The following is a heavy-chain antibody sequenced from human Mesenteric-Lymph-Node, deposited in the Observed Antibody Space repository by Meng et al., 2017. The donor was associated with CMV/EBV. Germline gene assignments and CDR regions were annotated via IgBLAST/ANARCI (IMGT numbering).Heavy chain of an antibody. Sequence: SETLSLTCTVSGGSVDSYYWHWIRQAPGKGLEWIGYVFYDGRTNYNSSLTSRLTISVDTSRGQISLRLTSVTAADTAAYYCARTSSSTGYYGMDVWGQGTTVTVSS. V-gene: IGHV4-59*02. CDR3: ARTSSSTGYYGMDV. CDR1: GGSVDSYY. CDR2: VFYDGRT. D-gene: IGHD6-13*01. J-gene: IGHJ6*02.